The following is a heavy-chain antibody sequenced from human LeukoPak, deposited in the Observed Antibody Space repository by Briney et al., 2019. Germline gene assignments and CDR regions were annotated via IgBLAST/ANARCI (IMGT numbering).Heavy chain of an antibody. J-gene: IGHJ4*02. D-gene: IGHD6-13*01. CDR1: GYTFTSYD. Sequence: ASGKVSCKASGYTFTSYDINWVGQAAGQGGEWMGWMNPNSGKTGYAQRYQGRFTITTNTSINTPYMELSSLRSEDTAVYYCAIAIPVIAAVGYWGQGTLVTVSS. V-gene: IGHV1-8*01. CDR3: AIAIPVIAAVGY. CDR2: MNPNSGKT.